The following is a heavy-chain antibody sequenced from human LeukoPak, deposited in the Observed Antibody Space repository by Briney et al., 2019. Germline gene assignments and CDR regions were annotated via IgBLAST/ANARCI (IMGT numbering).Heavy chain of an antibody. CDR2: ISSNGGST. D-gene: IGHD3-10*01. Sequence: PGGSLRLSCSAPGXTFSSYAMHWVRQAPGKGLEYVSAISSNGGSTYYADSVKGRFTISRDNSKNTLYLQMSSLRAEDTAVYYCVKDVLLWFGEPIPYYFDYWGQGTLVTVSS. V-gene: IGHV3-64D*09. CDR3: VKDVLLWFGEPIPYYFDY. CDR1: GXTFSSYA. J-gene: IGHJ4*02.